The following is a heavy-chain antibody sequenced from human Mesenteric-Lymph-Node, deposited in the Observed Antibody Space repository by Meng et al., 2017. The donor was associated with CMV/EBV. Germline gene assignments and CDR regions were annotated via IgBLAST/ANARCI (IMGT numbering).Heavy chain of an antibody. CDR3: ARASLYRTSWYATSEYVHH. J-gene: IGHJ1*01. CDR1: FSDYY. D-gene: IGHD6-13*01. V-gene: IGHV4-34*01. Sequence: FSDYYWSWVRQPPGKGLEWIGEIDHRGSTNYNPSLRGRVTISVDTSKNQVSLKLNSVTAADTAIYYCARASLYRTSWYATSEYVHHWGQGTLVTVSS. CDR2: IDHRGST.